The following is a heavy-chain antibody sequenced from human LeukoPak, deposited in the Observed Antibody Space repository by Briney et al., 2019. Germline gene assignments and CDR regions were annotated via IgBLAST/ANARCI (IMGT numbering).Heavy chain of an antibody. D-gene: IGHD3-3*01. V-gene: IGHV3-11*05. CDR3: ATGRLGIFEF. Sequence: GRSLRLSCTASTFTFGDDYMGWIRQAPGTGPEWVSSISPGSSYKFCADSVEGRFTISRDDAKNSVYLQMNNLRVDDTAVYYCATGRLGIFEFWGRGSLVAVSS. CDR1: TFTFGDDY. CDR2: ISPGSSYK. J-gene: IGHJ2*01.